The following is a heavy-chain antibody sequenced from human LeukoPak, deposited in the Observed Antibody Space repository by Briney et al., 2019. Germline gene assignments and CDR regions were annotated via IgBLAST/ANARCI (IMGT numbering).Heavy chain of an antibody. V-gene: IGHV1-3*03. J-gene: IGHJ4*02. CDR3: ARDNDSRDPPHFDY. CDR1: GYTFTSYA. CDR2: INPANGYA. D-gene: IGHD3-16*01. Sequence: GAPVKVSCKASGYTFTSYAMHWVRQAPGQTLEWLGWINPANGYAKYSQELQGRVTITRDTSASAAYLDLSSLRSEDTAVYYCARDNDSRDPPHFDYWGQGTLVTVSS.